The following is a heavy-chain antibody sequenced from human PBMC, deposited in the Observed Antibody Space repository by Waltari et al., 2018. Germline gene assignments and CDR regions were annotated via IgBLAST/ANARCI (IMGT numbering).Heavy chain of an antibody. Sequence: QVQLQQWGAGLLKPSETLSLTCAVYGGSFSGYYWSWIRQPPGKGLEWIGEINHSGSTTDNPSLKMRVTISVDTSKNQFSRKLSSVTAADTAVYYCARLSQYSSSSYYFDYWGQGTLVTVSS. CDR2: INHSGST. J-gene: IGHJ4*02. CDR1: GGSFSGYY. CDR3: ARLSQYSSSSYYFDY. V-gene: IGHV4-34*01. D-gene: IGHD6-6*01.